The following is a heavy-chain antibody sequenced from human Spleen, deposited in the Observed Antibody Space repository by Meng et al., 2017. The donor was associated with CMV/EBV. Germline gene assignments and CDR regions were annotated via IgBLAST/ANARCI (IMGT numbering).Heavy chain of an antibody. CDR3: AKDRSYWYFDL. J-gene: IGHJ2*01. Sequence: LSCAASGFSVSLTSMNWVRQAPGKWLEWVSVIYSVVSTYFAASLKARFTISRDNSKNTLYLQMNILRAEDTAVYYCAKDRSYWYFDLWGRGTLVTVSS. V-gene: IGHV3-53*05. CDR2: IYSVVST. CDR1: GFSVSLTS.